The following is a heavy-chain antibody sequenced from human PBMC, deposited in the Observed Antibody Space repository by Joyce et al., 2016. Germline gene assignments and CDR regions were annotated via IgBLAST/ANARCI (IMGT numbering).Heavy chain of an antibody. V-gene: IGHV3-23*01. CDR3: ASQVALFGVVSLDY. CDR2: SSGSGASA. D-gene: IGHD3-3*01. Sequence: EVQLLESGGGLVQPGGSLRLSCAASGFTVSEYAMHCVRQAPGKGLERVSRSSGSGASAHYADSVKCRFTVSRDNSKNTLYLQMNSLSAADTAVYYCASQVALFGVVSLDYWGQGTLVPVSS. CDR1: GFTVSEYA. J-gene: IGHJ4*02.